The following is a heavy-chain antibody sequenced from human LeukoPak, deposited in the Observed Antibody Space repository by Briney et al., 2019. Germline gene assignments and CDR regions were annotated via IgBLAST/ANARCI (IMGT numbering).Heavy chain of an antibody. CDR1: GFTFSSYA. CDR3: ARAPFPQYYYDSSGYLDY. V-gene: IGHV3-30*04. D-gene: IGHD3-22*01. CDR2: ISYDGSNK. J-gene: IGHJ4*02. Sequence: PGRSLRLSCAASGFTFSSYAMHWVRQAPGKGLEWVAVISYDGSNKHYADSVKGRFTISRDNSKNTLYLQMNSLRAEDTAVYYCARAPFPQYYYDSSGYLDYWGQGTLVTVSS.